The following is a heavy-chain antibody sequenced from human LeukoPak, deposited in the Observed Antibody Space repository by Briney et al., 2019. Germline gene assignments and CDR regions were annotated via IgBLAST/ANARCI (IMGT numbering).Heavy chain of an antibody. CDR2: ISAYNGNT. CDR1: GYTFTSYG. V-gene: IGHV1-18*01. Sequence: GASVKVSCKASGYTFTSYGISWVRQAPGQGLEWMGWISAYNGNTNYAQKLQGRVTMTTDTSTSTAYVELRSLRSDDTAVYYCARDLGSGRRRTNWFDPWGQGTLVTVSS. J-gene: IGHJ5*02. CDR3: ARDLGSGRRRTNWFDP. D-gene: IGHD3-10*01.